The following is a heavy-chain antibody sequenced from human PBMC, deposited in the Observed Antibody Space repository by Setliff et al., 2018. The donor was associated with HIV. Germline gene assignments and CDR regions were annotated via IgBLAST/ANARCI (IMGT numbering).Heavy chain of an antibody. CDR1: GQSISGYY. CDR2: INHGGDT. J-gene: IGHJ4*02. V-gene: IGHV4-34*01. CDR3: ASRRGIEFYFDI. Sequence: SETLSLTCAGYGQSISGYYWSWIRQTPGKGLEWIGEINHGGDTNYNPSLKSRVTISAGSSYNHFSLKLSSVTAADTGVYYCASRRGIEFYFDIWGQGTPVTVSS. D-gene: IGHD3-10*01.